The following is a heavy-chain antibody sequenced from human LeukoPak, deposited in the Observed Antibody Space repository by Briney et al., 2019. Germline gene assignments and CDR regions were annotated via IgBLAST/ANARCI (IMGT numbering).Heavy chain of an antibody. D-gene: IGHD3-16*01. Sequence: ASVKVSCKASGYTFTSYDINWVRQATGQGLEWMGWMNPNSGNTGYAQKFQGRVTMTRNTSISTAYMELSSLRSEDTAVYYCAKDGSWGDYYFYFYMDVWGKGTTVTVSS. CDR1: GYTFTSYD. V-gene: IGHV1-8*01. J-gene: IGHJ6*03. CDR2: MNPNSGNT. CDR3: AKDGSWGDYYFYFYMDV.